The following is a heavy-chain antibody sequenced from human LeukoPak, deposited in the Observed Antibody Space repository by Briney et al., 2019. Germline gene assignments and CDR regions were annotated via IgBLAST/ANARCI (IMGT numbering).Heavy chain of an antibody. Sequence: SEPLSLTCALCGRSFSGYYWNWLRQPPGKGLEWIGEINHSGSTNYNPSLKSRVTISVHTSKNQFSLKLSSVTAADTAVYYCARGPGAGAFDIWGQGTMVTVSS. CDR3: ARGPGAGAFDI. D-gene: IGHD4/OR15-4a*01. CDR1: GRSFSGYY. V-gene: IGHV4-34*01. J-gene: IGHJ3*02. CDR2: INHSGST.